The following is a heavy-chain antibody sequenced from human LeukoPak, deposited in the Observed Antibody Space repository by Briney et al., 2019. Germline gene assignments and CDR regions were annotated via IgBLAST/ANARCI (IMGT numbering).Heavy chain of an antibody. CDR3: AKEGHYGGNFAYFDY. CDR2: ISGSGGDT. Sequence: GGSLRLSCAASGFTFNSYAMIWVRQAPGKGLEWVSGISGSGGDTHYAESVKGRFTISRDNSKNTLYLQMNSLRVEDTALYNCAKEGHYGGNFAYFDYWGQGTLVTVSS. D-gene: IGHD4-23*01. J-gene: IGHJ4*02. V-gene: IGHV3-23*01. CDR1: GFTFNSYA.